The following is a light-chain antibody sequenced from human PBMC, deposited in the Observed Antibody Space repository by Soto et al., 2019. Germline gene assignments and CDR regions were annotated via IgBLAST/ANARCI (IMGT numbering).Light chain of an antibody. CDR3: QQANSFPLT. V-gene: IGKV1-39*01. J-gene: IGKJ5*01. CDR2: AAF. Sequence: DIQMTQSPSSLSASVEDRVIITCRASQSISNHLNWYQQKPGKAPKLLISAAFSLQSGVPSRFSGSGSGRDFTLTISSLQPEDFATYYCQQANSFPLTFGQGTRLEIK. CDR1: QSISNH.